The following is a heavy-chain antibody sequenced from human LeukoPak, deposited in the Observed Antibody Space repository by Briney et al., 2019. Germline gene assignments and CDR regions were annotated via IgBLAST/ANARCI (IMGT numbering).Heavy chain of an antibody. V-gene: IGHV3-23*01. D-gene: IGHD6-19*01. CDR1: GFTFSSCA. CDR3: AKGLRIAVAVPYNWFDP. J-gene: IGHJ5*02. CDR2: ISGSGGST. Sequence: GGSLRLSCAASGFTFSSCAMSWVRQAPGKGLEWVSAISGSGGSTYYADSVKGRFTISRDNSKNTLYLQMNSLRAEDTAVCYCAKGLRIAVAVPYNWFDPWGQGTLVTVSS.